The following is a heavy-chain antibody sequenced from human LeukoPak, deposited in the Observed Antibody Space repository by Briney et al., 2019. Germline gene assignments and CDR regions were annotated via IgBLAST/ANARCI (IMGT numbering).Heavy chain of an antibody. CDR1: GFSLSTSGVG. CDR3: AHRRDFSSGSSLYSFDY. Sequence: SGPTLVNPTQTLTLTCTFSGFSLSTSGVGVGWIRQPPGKALEWLALIYWNDDKRYSPSLKSRLTITKDTSKNQVVLTMTNMDPVDTATYYCAHRRDFSSGSSLYSFDYWGQGTLVIVSS. J-gene: IGHJ4*02. CDR2: IYWNDDK. D-gene: IGHD3-22*01. V-gene: IGHV2-5*01.